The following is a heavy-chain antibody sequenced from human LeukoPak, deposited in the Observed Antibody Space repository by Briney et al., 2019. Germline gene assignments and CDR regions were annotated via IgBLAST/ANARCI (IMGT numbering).Heavy chain of an antibody. D-gene: IGHD2-15*01. Sequence: PSETLSLTCAVSGYSISSGYYWGWIRQPPGKGLEWIGSIYHSGSTYYNPSLKSRVTISVDTSKNQFSLKLSSVTAADTAVYYCASYCSGGSCHNYHAFDIWGQGTMVTVSS. CDR1: GYSISSGYY. J-gene: IGHJ3*02. V-gene: IGHV4-38-2*01. CDR3: ASYCSGGSCHNYHAFDI. CDR2: IYHSGST.